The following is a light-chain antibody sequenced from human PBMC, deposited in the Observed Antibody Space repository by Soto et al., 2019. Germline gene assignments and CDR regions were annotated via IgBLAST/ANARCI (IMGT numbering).Light chain of an antibody. CDR1: QSVSSY. Sequence: EIVLTQSPATLSLSPGERVTLSCRASQSVSSYLAWYQQKPGQAPRLLIYDASNRATGIPDRFSGSGSGTAFTLTISGLEPEDFAVYYCQQRGSWPPIFTFGPGTKVDFK. V-gene: IGKV3-11*01. J-gene: IGKJ3*01. CDR3: QQRGSWPPIFT. CDR2: DAS.